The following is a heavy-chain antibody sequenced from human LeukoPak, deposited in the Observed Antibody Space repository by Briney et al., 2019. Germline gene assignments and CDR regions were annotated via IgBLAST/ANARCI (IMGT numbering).Heavy chain of an antibody. J-gene: IGHJ1*01. D-gene: IGHD3-22*01. Sequence: PSETLSLTCTVSGGSISSSSYYWGWIRQPPGKGLEWIGSIYYSGSTYYNPSLKSRVTISVDTSKNQFSLKLSSVTAADTAVYYCARDGYYYDSSGYSRYFQHWGQGTLVTVSS. CDR1: GGSISSSSYY. CDR2: IYYSGST. CDR3: ARDGYYYDSSGYSRYFQH. V-gene: IGHV4-39*07.